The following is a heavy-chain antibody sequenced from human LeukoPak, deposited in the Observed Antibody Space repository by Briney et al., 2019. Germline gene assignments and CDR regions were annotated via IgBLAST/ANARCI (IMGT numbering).Heavy chain of an antibody. V-gene: IGHV4-34*01. D-gene: IGHD2-21*02. CDR1: GFTFSSYA. CDR2: INHSGST. J-gene: IGHJ6*02. CDR3: ARERVTSYYYSGMDV. Sequence: PGGSLRLSCAASGFTFSSYAMHWVRQPPGNGLEWIGEINHSGSTNYNPSLKSRVTISVDTSKNQFSLKLRSLTAADTAVYYCARERVTSYYYSGMDVWGQGTTVTVSS.